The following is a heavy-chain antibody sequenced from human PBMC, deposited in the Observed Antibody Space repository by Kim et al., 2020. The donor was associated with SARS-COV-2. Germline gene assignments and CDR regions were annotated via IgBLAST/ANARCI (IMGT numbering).Heavy chain of an antibody. CDR2: ISYDGSNN. D-gene: IGHD3-10*01. V-gene: IGHV3-30-3*01. CDR3: AREEVMVDAFDI. J-gene: IGHJ3*02. Sequence: GGSLRLSCAASGFTFSSYAMHWVRQAPGKGLEWVAVISYDGSNNSYADSVKGRFTISRDNSKNTLYLQMNSLRAEDKAVYYCAREEVMVDAFDIWGQGTMVTVSS. CDR1: GFTFSSYA.